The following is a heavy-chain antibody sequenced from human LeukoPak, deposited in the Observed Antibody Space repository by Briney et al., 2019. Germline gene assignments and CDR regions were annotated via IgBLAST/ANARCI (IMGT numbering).Heavy chain of an antibody. CDR1: GGTFSSYA. J-gene: IGHJ4*02. CDR3: ASEVLYSGSYFFDY. Sequence: GASVKVSCKASGGTFSSYAISWVRQAPGQGLEWMGGIIPIFGTANYAQKFQGRVTITADESTSTAYMELSSLRSEDTAVYYCASEVLYSGSYFFDYWGQGTLVTVSS. D-gene: IGHD1-26*01. V-gene: IGHV1-69*01. CDR2: IIPIFGTA.